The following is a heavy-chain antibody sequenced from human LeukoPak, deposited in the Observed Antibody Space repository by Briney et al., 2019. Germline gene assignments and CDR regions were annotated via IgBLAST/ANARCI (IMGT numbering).Heavy chain of an antibody. CDR3: ARVLARYGNLDY. D-gene: IGHD1-14*01. CDR2: INPNSGGT. CDR1: GYTFTDYY. J-gene: IGHJ4*02. Sequence: GASVKVSCKASGYTFTDYYIHWVRQAPGQGLEWMGWINPNSGGTNYTQKFQGRVTMTRDTSISTAYLELHRMTSDDTSVYYCARVLARYGNLDYWGQGILVTVSS. V-gene: IGHV1-2*02.